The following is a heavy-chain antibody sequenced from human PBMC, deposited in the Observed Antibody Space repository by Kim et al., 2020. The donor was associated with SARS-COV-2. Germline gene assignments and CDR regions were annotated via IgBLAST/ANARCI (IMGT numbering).Heavy chain of an antibody. Sequence: GGSLRLSCVGYGFTFRNYGMGWVRQAPGKGLEWVANINPDGSEKYYVDSVKGRFTISRDNAKNSLYLQINSLRAEDTAVYYCRAGSGYWGQGTLVTVSS. J-gene: IGHJ4*02. CDR2: INPDGSEK. V-gene: IGHV3-7*01. D-gene: IGHD2-15*01. CDR3: RAGSGY. CDR1: GFTFRNYG.